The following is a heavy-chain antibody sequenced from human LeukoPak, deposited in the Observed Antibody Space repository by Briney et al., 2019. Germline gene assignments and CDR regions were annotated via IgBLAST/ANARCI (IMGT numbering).Heavy chain of an antibody. Sequence: GGSLRLSCAASGFTFSSYAMSWVRQAPGKGLEWVSAISGSGGSTYYADSVKGRFSISRDNSKNTLYLQMNSLRAEDTAVYYCAKDHHDYGDYVPYFDYWGQGTLVTVSS. J-gene: IGHJ4*02. V-gene: IGHV3-23*01. D-gene: IGHD4-17*01. CDR3: AKDHHDYGDYVPYFDY. CDR2: ISGSGGST. CDR1: GFTFSSYA.